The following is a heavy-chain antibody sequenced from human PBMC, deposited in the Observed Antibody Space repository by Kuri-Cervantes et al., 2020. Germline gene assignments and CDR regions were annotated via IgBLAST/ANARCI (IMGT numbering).Heavy chain of an antibody. J-gene: IGHJ4*02. CDR2: IDWDDDK. Sequence: SGPTLVKPTQTLTLTCTFSGFSLSTTRMRINWIRQPPGKALEWLARIDWDDDKFYSTSLKTRLTISKDTSKNQVVLTMTNMDSVDTATYYCARADYGGYFDYWGQGTLVTVSS. CDR3: ARADYGGYFDY. CDR1: GFSLSTTRMR. V-gene: IGHV2-70D*14. D-gene: IGHD4-17*01.